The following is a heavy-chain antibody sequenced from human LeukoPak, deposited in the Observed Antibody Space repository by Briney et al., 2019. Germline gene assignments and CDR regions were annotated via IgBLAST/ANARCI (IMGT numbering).Heavy chain of an antibody. J-gene: IGHJ4*02. CDR2: ITGSGSTK. Sequence: PGGSLRLSCAASGFTFSTYEMNWVRQAPGKGLEWLSYITGSGSTKYYADSVRGRFTISRDNSKNSLYLQMNSLRAEDTAVYYCARLLDISDHWGQGTLVTVSS. V-gene: IGHV3-48*03. CDR3: ARLLDISDH. D-gene: IGHD3-22*01. CDR1: GFTFSTYE.